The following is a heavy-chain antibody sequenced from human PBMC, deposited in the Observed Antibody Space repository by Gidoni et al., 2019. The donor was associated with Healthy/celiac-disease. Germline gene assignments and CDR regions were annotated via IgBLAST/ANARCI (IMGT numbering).Heavy chain of an antibody. D-gene: IGHD5-12*01. CDR3: AREAGGYNSGNIDY. Sequence: QVQLVESGGGVVQPGRSLRLSCAASGFTFSSYGMHWVRQVPGKGLEWVAVIWYDGSNKYYADSVKGRFTISRDNSKNTLYLQMNSLRAEDTAVYYCAREAGGYNSGNIDYWGQGTLVTVSS. V-gene: IGHV3-33*01. J-gene: IGHJ4*02. CDR2: IWYDGSNK. CDR1: GFTFSSYG.